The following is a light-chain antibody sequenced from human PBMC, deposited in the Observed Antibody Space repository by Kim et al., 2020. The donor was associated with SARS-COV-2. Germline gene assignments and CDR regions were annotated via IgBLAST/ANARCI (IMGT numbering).Light chain of an antibody. CDR3: HQFNDYPWT. V-gene: IGKV1-5*03. CDR1: ESISSR. CDR2: KAS. Sequence: DIQMTQSPSTLSASVGDRVTITCRASESISSRLAWYQQKSVKAPKLVIYKASTLESGVPSRFSGSGSGTEFTLTINSLQPDDFAPYYCHQFNDYPWTFGQGTKVDIK. J-gene: IGKJ1*01.